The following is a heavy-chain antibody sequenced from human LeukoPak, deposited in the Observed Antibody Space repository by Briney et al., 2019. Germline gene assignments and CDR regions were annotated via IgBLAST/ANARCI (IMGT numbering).Heavy chain of an antibody. CDR1: GFTFSSYA. Sequence: GGSLRLSCAASGFTFSSYAMSWVRQAPGKGLESVSAISGSGGSTYYADSVKGRFTISRDNSKNTLYLQMNSLRAEDTAVYYCERLAVAVNFDYWGQGTLVTVSS. D-gene: IGHD6-19*01. J-gene: IGHJ4*02. CDR3: ERLAVAVNFDY. CDR2: ISGSGGST. V-gene: IGHV3-23*01.